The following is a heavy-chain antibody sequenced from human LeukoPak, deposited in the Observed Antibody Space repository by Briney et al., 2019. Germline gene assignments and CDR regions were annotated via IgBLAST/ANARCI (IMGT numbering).Heavy chain of an antibody. CDR2: IYYSGST. J-gene: IGHJ3*02. CDR1: GGSISSGGYY. V-gene: IGHV4-31*03. Sequence: SETLSLTCTVSGGSISSGGYYWSWIRQHPGKGLEWIGYIYYSGSTYYNPSLKSRVTISVDTSKNQFSLKLSSVTAADMAVYYCASRMPNGAFDIWGQGTMVTVSS. D-gene: IGHD2-15*01. CDR3: ASRMPNGAFDI.